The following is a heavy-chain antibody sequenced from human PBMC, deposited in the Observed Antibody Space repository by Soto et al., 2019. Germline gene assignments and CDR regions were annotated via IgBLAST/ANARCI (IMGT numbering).Heavy chain of an antibody. CDR2: IYYSGST. CDR3: ARGSLEIYYYYGMDV. V-gene: IGHV4-31*03. J-gene: IGHJ6*02. CDR1: GGSISSGGYY. Sequence: SSETLSLTCTVSGGSISSGGYYWSWIREHPVKGLEWIGYIYYSGSTYYNPSLKSRVTISVDTSKNQFSLKLSSVTAADTAVYYCARGSLEIYYYYGMDVWGQGTTVTVSS. D-gene: IGHD1-1*01.